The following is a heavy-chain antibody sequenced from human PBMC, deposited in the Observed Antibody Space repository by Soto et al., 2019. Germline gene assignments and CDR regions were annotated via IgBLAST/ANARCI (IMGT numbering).Heavy chain of an antibody. V-gene: IGHV5-51*01. D-gene: IGHD5-18*01. CDR2: IYPGDSDT. CDR1: GYSFTSYW. J-gene: IGHJ6*02. Sequence: HGESLKISCKGSGYSFTSYWIGWVRQMPGKGLEWMGIIYPGDSDTRYSPSFQGQVTISADKSISTAYLQWGSLKASDTAMYYCARLIQLWSNFGGMDVWGQGTTVTVSS. CDR3: ARLIQLWSNFGGMDV.